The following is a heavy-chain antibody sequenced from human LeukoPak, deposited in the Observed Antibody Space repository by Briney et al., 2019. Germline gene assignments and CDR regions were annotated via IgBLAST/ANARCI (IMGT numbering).Heavy chain of an antibody. CDR3: ARDYYGSGSWLDY. D-gene: IGHD3-10*01. CDR2: MSTTGSS. V-gene: IGHV4-4*07. J-gene: IGHJ4*02. CDR1: GGSLSSDY. Sequence: SETLSLTCTVSGGSLSSDYWSWIRQLAGKGLEWIGRMSTTGSSNYNPSLKSRVTMSGDTSKNQFSMKLSSVTAADTAVYYCARDYYGSGSWLDYWGQGTLVTVSS.